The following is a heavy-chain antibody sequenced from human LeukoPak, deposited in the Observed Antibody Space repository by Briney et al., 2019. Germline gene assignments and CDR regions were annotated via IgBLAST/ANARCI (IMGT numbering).Heavy chain of an antibody. CDR2: ISYDGSNK. V-gene: IGHV3-30-3*01. J-gene: IGHJ4*02. Sequence: GGSLRLSCAASGFSFSDYPIHWVRQAPGKGLEWVAVISYDGSNKYYADSVKGRFTISRDNSKNTLYLQMNSLRAADTAVYYCAKVVINYFDYWGQGTLVTVSS. CDR3: AKVVINYFDY. CDR1: GFSFSDYP. D-gene: IGHD3-22*01.